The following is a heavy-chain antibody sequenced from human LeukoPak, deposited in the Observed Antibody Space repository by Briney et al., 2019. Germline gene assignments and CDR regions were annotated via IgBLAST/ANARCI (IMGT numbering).Heavy chain of an antibody. CDR2: ISGSGAVA. D-gene: IGHD1-26*01. CDR1: GFTFSNAW. J-gene: IGHJ4*02. V-gene: IGHV3-23*01. Sequence: GGSLRLSCAASGFTFSNAWMSWVRQAPGKGLEWVSGISGSGAVAYYADSMKGRFTISRDNSKNTLYLQMSSLRAEDTAVYYCAKDRSIGTYYTFDSWGQGSLVTVSS. CDR3: AKDRSIGTYYTFDS.